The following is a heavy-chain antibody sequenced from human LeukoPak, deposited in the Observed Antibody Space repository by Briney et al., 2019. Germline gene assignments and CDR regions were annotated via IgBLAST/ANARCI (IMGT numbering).Heavy chain of an antibody. V-gene: IGHV1-8*01. Sequence: ASVKVSCKASGYTFTSYDINWVRQATGQGLEWMGWMNPNSGNTGYAQKFQGRVTMTRNTSISTAYMELSSLRSEDPAVYYCARVHDYGDYALQHWGQGTLVTVSS. CDR1: GYTFTSYD. CDR3: ARVHDYGDYALQH. CDR2: MNPNSGNT. D-gene: IGHD4-17*01. J-gene: IGHJ1*01.